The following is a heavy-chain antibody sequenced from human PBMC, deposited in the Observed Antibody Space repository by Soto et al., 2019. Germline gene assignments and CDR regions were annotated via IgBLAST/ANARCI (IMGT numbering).Heavy chain of an antibody. J-gene: IGHJ6*03. CDR3: AVYYGSGSYYNVYYFMDV. CDR1: GFTVSSNY. D-gene: IGHD3-10*01. Sequence: GGSLRLSCAASGFTVSSNYMSWVRQAPGKGLEWVSVIYSGGSTYYADSVKGRFTISRHNSKNTLYLQMNSLRAEDTAVYYCAVYYGSGSYYNVYYFMDVWGKGTTVIVYS. CDR2: IYSGGST. V-gene: IGHV3-53*04.